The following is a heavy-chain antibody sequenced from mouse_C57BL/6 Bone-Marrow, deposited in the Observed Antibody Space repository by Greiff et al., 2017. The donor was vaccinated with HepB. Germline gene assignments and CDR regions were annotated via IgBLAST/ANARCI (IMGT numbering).Heavy chain of an antibody. V-gene: IGHV10-1*01. CDR2: IRSKSNNYAT. Sequence: EAGGGLVQPKGSLKLSCAASGFSFNTYAMNWVRQAPGKGLEWVARIRSKSNNYATYYADSVKDRFTISRDDSESMLYPQMNNLKTEDTAMYYCVRQRGLTGWFDYWGQGTTLTVSS. CDR1: GFSFNTYA. D-gene: IGHD4-1*01. J-gene: IGHJ2*01. CDR3: VRQRGLTGWFDY.